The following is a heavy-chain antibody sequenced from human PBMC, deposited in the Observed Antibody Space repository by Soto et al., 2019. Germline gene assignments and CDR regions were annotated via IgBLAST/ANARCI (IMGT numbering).Heavy chain of an antibody. J-gene: IGHJ4*02. CDR1: GYKFAGYW. CDR2: IYPSDSDT. Sequence: SXKIPGKVSGYKFAGYWIAWARRVPGKGLELMGIIYPSDSDTRYRPSFQGQATISADKSISSAYLQWSSLRASDTAMYYCARGGVSTRTFDYWGQGTPVTVSS. D-gene: IGHD3-3*01. CDR3: ARGGVSTRTFDY. V-gene: IGHV5-51*01.